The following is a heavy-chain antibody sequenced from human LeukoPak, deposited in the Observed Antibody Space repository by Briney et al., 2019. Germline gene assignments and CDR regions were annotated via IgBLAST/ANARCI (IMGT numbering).Heavy chain of an antibody. Sequence: GASVKVSCKASGGTFSSYAISWVRQAPGQGLEWMGRIIPILCIASYAQKFQGRVTITADKSTSTAYMELSSLRSEATAVYYCERDKYQLLDNWFDPWGQGTLVTVSS. J-gene: IGHJ5*02. CDR3: ERDKYQLLDNWFDP. V-gene: IGHV1-69*04. CDR1: GGTFSSYA. CDR2: IIPILCIA. D-gene: IGHD2-2*01.